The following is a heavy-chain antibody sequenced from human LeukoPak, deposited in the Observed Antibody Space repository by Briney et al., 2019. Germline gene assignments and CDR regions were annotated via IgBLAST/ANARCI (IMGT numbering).Heavy chain of an antibody. Sequence: SETLSLTCAVYGGSFSGYYWSWLRQPAGKGPEWIGHISTSGNTNYSPSLKSRVTISVDTSKNQFSLKLSSVTAADTAVYYCARATRYSSSPSRKINWFDPWGQGTLVTVSS. CDR1: GGSFSGYY. V-gene: IGHV4-59*10. D-gene: IGHD6-13*01. J-gene: IGHJ5*02. CDR2: ISTSGNT. CDR3: ARATRYSSSPSRKINWFDP.